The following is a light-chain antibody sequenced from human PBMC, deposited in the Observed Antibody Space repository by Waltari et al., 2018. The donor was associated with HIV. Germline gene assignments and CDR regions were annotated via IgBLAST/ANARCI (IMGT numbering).Light chain of an antibody. CDR2: EVS. CDR3: SSYTSSSTPWI. J-gene: IGLJ1*01. Sequence: QSALTQPASVSGSPGQSITISCTGTSSDVGGYNYVSWYQQHPGKAPKLMIYEVSNRPSGVSNRFSGSKSGNTASLTISGLQAEDEADYYCSSYTSSSTPWIFGTATKVTVL. CDR1: SSDVGGYNY. V-gene: IGLV2-14*01.